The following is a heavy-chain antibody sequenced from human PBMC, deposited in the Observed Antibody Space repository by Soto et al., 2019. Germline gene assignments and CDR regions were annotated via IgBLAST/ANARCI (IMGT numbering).Heavy chain of an antibody. Sequence: SVTLSLTCAVFGVTIGSYCWRWIRQPPGKGVEWIGYMYYGGRTNYNPSLKSRVTISVDKSKNQFSLKLSSVTAADTAVYYCARPYFYKTSGYFRPADTLDIWGPGTMVTGSS. D-gene: IGHD3-22*01. CDR2: MYYGGRT. CDR3: ARPYFYKTSGYFRPADTLDI. CDR1: GVTIGSYC. V-gene: IGHV4-59*08. J-gene: IGHJ3*02.